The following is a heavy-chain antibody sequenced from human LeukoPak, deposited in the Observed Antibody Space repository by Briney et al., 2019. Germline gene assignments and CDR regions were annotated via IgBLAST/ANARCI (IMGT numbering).Heavy chain of an antibody. CDR3: ARQLGVGVWALDR. D-gene: IGHD3-16*01. J-gene: IGHJ4*02. CDR2: IFYTGKI. Sequence: PSETLSLTCDVSGDSITTEHYWWGWLRQPPGKGLEWIAIIFYTGKIHDNPSLRNRISMSVDTSKDQFSLRLSAVTAADTAVYYCARQLGVGVWALDRWGQGTLDTVSS. V-gene: IGHV4-39*01. CDR1: GDSITTEHYW.